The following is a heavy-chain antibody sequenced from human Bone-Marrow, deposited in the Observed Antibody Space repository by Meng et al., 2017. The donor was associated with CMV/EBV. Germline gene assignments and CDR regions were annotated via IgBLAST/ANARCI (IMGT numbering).Heavy chain of an antibody. CDR1: GSTFSDYY. V-gene: IGHV3-11*04. CDR3: ARGGFYCSSTSCYPYYYYYGMDV. J-gene: IGHJ6*02. D-gene: IGHD2-2*01. CDR2: ISSSGSTI. Sequence: GGSLRLSCAASGSTFSDYYMSWIRQAPGKGLEWVSYISSSGSTIYYADSVKGRFTISRDNAKNSLYLQMNSLRAEDTAVYYCARGGFYCSSTSCYPYYYYYGMDVWGQGTTVTVSS.